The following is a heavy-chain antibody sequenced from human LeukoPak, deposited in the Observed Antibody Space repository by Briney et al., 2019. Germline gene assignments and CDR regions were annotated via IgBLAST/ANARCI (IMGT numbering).Heavy chain of an antibody. V-gene: IGHV1-24*01. CDR2: FDPEDGET. J-gene: IGHJ4*02. D-gene: IGHD3-22*01. CDR3: ATRDYDSSGSFDY. CDR1: GYILTELS. Sequence: ASVKVSCKVSGYILTELSMHWVRQAPGKGLEGMGGFDPEDGETIYAQKFQGRVTMTEDTSTDTAYMELSSLRSEDTAVYYCATRDYDSSGSFDYWGQGTLVTVSS.